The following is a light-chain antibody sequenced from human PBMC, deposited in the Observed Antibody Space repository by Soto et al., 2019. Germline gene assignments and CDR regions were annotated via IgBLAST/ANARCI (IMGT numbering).Light chain of an antibody. CDR1: QSVSSEK. CDR3: QQYGSSRWT. CDR2: GAS. J-gene: IGKJ1*01. Sequence: EIVLTQSPGTLSLSPGERASLSCRASQSVSSEKLAWYQQKPGQAPRLLIYGASSRATGIPDRFSGSGSGTDFTLTISRLEPEDFAVYYCQQYGSSRWTFGQGTKVDIK. V-gene: IGKV3-20*01.